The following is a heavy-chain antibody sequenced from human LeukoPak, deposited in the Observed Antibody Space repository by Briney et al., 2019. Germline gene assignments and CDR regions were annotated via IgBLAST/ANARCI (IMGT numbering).Heavy chain of an antibody. CDR3: AKDRSSSLRGTAMVD. Sequence: PGGSLRLSCAASGFTFSSYGMHWVRQAPGKGLEWVAVISYDGSNKYYADSVKGRFTISRDNSKYTLYLQMNSLRAEDTAVYYCAKDRSSSLRGTAMVDWGQGTLVTVSS. J-gene: IGHJ4*02. CDR1: GFTFSSYG. D-gene: IGHD5-18*01. CDR2: ISYDGSNK. V-gene: IGHV3-30*18.